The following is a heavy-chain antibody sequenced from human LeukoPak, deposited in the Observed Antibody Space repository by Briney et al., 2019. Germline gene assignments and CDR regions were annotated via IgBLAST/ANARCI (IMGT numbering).Heavy chain of an antibody. V-gene: IGHV3-7*01. Sequence: GGSLRLSCAASGFTFSSYWMSWVRQAPGKGLEWVANIKQDGSEKYYVDSVKGRFTISRDNAKNSLYLQMNSLRAEDTAVYYCARDGYGHSGSCDYWGQGTLVTVSS. D-gene: IGHD6-13*01. CDR2: IKQDGSEK. CDR3: ARDGYGHSGSCDY. J-gene: IGHJ4*02. CDR1: GFTFSSYW.